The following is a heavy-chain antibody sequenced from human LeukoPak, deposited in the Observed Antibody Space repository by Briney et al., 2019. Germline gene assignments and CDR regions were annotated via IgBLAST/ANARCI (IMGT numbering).Heavy chain of an antibody. D-gene: IGHD3-10*01. CDR1: GGTFSSYA. Sequence: SVKVSCKASGGTFSSYAISWVRQAPGQGLEWMGGIILIFGTANYAQKFQGRVTITTDESTSTAYMELSSLRSEDTAVYYCARVAVREGRGSNWFDPWGQGTLVTVSS. J-gene: IGHJ5*02. V-gene: IGHV1-69*05. CDR2: IILIFGTA. CDR3: ARVAVREGRGSNWFDP.